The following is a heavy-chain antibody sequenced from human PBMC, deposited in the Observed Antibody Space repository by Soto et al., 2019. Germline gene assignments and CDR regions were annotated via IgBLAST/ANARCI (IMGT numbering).Heavy chain of an antibody. D-gene: IGHD3-9*01. Sequence: PGESLKISCKGSGYSFTSYWISWVRQMPGKGLEWTGRIDPSDSYTNYSPSFQGHVTISADKSISTAYLPWSSLRASDTAMYYCARLPILSCYYLYYYYGMDVWGQGTTVTVSS. V-gene: IGHV5-10-1*01. CDR2: IDPSDSYT. J-gene: IGHJ6*02. CDR1: GYSFTSYW. CDR3: ARLPILSCYYLYYYYGMDV.